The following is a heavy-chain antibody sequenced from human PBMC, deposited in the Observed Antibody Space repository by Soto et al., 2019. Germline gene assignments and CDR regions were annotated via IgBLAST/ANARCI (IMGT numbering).Heavy chain of an antibody. CDR2: INPSGGAT. J-gene: IGHJ3*02. CDR3: AWSHCSGGSCYLGAFDI. V-gene: IGHV1-46*01. Sequence: ASVKVSCKASGYTFINFFIHWVRQAPGQGLEWVGIINPSGGATTYPQKFQGRVTMTRETSTSTVYMDVSSLRFDDTAVYYCAWSHCSGGSCYLGAFDIWGQGTMVTVSS. CDR1: GYTFINFF. D-gene: IGHD2-15*01.